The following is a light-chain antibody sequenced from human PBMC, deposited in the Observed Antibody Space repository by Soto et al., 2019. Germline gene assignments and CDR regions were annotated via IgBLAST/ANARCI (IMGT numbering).Light chain of an antibody. J-gene: IGKJ4*01. V-gene: IGKV3-20*01. Sequence: EIVLTQSPGTLSLSPGERATLSCRASQSVYRSYLAWYQQKPGQAPRLLIYGASSRATGVPDRFSGSGSGTEFTLTISRLEPEDFAVYSCQQYSTSPPTFGGGTKLEIK. CDR2: GAS. CDR3: QQYSTSPPT. CDR1: QSVYRSY.